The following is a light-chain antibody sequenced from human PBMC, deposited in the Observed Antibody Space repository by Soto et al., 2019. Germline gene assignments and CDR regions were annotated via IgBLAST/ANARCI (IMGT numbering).Light chain of an antibody. V-gene: IGKV1-5*03. CDR2: KAS. CDR1: QSISSW. CDR3: QQDNSFPIS. J-gene: IGKJ5*01. Sequence: DIQMTQSPSTLSASVGDRVTITCRASQSISSWLAWYQQKPGKAPKLLLYKASSLERGFPSRFSGSGSGTEFTLNIRSLQPEEFATYSCQQDNSFPISFGQGTRLEIK.